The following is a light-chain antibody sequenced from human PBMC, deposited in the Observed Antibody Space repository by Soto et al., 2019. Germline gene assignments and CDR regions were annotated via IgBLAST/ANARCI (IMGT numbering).Light chain of an antibody. CDR3: QQSYSTPPT. Sequence: DIQMTQSPSSLSASVGDRVTITCRASQSISTYLNWYQQKLGEAPNLLIYTASTLQSGVPSRFSGSGSGTDFTLTISSQRPEDFATYYCQQSYSTPPTFGRGTKLEIK. J-gene: IGKJ2*01. CDR2: TAS. V-gene: IGKV1-39*01. CDR1: QSISTY.